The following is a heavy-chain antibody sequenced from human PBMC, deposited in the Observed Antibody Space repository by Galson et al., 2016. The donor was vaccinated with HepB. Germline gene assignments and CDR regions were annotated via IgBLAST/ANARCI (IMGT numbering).Heavy chain of an antibody. CDR1: GYSFTSYW. D-gene: IGHD3-3*01. CDR3: ARHSRIRFLELVLEG. CDR2: IDPSDSYT. Sequence: QSGAEVKKPGESLRISCKGSGYSFTSYWITWVRQMPGKGLEWMGKIDPSDSYTNYSPSFQGHVTISADKSISTAHLQWSSLKASDTAMYYCARHSRIRFLELVLEGWGQGTLVTVSS. V-gene: IGHV5-10-1*01. J-gene: IGHJ4*02.